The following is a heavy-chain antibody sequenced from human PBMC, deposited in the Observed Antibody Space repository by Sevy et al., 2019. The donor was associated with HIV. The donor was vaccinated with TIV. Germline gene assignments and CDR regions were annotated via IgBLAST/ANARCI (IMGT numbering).Heavy chain of an antibody. Sequence: SETLSLTCSVSGGSISSGDYYCTWMRQSPGKGLEWIGYIYYSGITYYNPSLKSRVIISIDTVKNQFSLKLSSVTAADTAVYYCARYCTRTSPHNWFDPWGQGTLVTVSS. CDR3: ARYCTRTSPHNWFDP. CDR1: GGSISSGDYY. J-gene: IGHJ5*02. D-gene: IGHD2-2*01. CDR2: IYYSGIT. V-gene: IGHV4-30-4*01.